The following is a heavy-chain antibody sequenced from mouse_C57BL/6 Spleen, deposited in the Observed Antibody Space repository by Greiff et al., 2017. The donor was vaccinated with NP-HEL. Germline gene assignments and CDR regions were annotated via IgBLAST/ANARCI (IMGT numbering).Heavy chain of an antibody. V-gene: IGHV5-9-1*02. CDR1: GFTFSSYA. Sequence: EVQVVESGEGLVKPGGSLKLSCAASGFTFSSYAMSWVRQTPEKRLEWVAYISSGGDYIYYADTVKGRFTISRDNARNTLYLQMSSLKSEDTAMYYCTRDEATGEFAYWGQGTLVTVSA. CDR3: TRDEATGEFAY. D-gene: IGHD6-1*01. J-gene: IGHJ3*01. CDR2: ISSGGDYI.